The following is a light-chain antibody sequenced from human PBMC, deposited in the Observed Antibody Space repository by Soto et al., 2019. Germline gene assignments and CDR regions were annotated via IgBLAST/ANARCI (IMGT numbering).Light chain of an antibody. Sequence: EIVLTQSPGTLSLSPGERPTLSCRASQSVSSNYITWYQQKPGQAPRRLIFGASNRATGIPDRFSGSGSGTDFTLTISRLEPEDFAVYFCHQFATSRTFGQGTKVDIK. J-gene: IGKJ1*01. V-gene: IGKV3-20*01. CDR1: QSVSSNY. CDR2: GAS. CDR3: HQFATSRT.